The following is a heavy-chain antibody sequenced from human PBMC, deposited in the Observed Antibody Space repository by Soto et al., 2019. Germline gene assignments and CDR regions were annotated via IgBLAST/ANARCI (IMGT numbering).Heavy chain of an antibody. CDR1: GGSFSGYY. CDR2: INHSGST. Sequence: SETLSLTCAVYGGSFSGYYWSWIRQPPGKGLEWIGEINHSGSTNYNPSLKGRVTISVDTSKNQFSLKLSSVTAADTAVYYCARGLGVRGVIDYGMDVWGQGITVTVSS. D-gene: IGHD3-10*01. J-gene: IGHJ6*02. CDR3: ARGLGVRGVIDYGMDV. V-gene: IGHV4-34*01.